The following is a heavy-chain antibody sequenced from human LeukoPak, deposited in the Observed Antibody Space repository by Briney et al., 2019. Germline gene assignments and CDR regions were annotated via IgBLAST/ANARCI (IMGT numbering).Heavy chain of an antibody. J-gene: IGHJ4*02. D-gene: IGHD2-8*01. CDR1: GGTFNNYA. V-gene: IGHV1-69*06. CDR2: IILIFGTT. Sequence: SVKVSCKATGGTFNNYAVSWVRQAPGQGLEWAGTIILIFGTTNYAQKFQGRVTLTADKSTSTAFMDLSSLKSEDTAVYYCAGGGHGYWGPGTLVTVSS. CDR3: AGGGHGY.